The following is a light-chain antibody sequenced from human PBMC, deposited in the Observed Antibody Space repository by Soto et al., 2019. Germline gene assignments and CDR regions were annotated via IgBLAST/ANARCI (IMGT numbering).Light chain of an antibody. CDR2: GAS. CDR3: QQYGNSPYT. J-gene: IGKJ2*01. Sequence: EIVLTQSPGTLSLSPGERATLSCRASQSVGSNFLAWYQQRPGQAPRLLIYGASSRATGISDRFSGSGSGIDFTLTINRLEPEDFAVYYCQQYGNSPYTFGQGTKLEIK. CDR1: QSVGSNF. V-gene: IGKV3-20*01.